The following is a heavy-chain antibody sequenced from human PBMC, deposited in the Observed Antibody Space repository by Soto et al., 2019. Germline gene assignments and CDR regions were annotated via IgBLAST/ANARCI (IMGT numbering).Heavy chain of an antibody. CDR2: ISYDGSNK. CDR1: GFTFSSYG. Sequence: QPGGSLRLSCAASGFTFSSYGMHWVRQAPGKGLEWVAVISYDGSNKYYADSVKGRFTISRDNSKNTLYLQMNSLRAEDTAVYYCALRDGYNLEHDAFDIWGQGTMVTVSS. CDR3: ALRDGYNLEHDAFDI. D-gene: IGHD5-12*01. V-gene: IGHV3-30*03. J-gene: IGHJ3*02.